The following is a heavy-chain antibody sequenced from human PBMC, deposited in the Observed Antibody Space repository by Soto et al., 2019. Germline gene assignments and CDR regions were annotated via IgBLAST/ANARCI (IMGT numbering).Heavy chain of an antibody. Sequence: LRLSCAASGFTFENFGMSWVRQAPGKGLEWISSISGSGLNKYYADSVKGRFTISRDNSKNTVYLELSNLRAEDTAVYHCAKNQGVELVPLATVDWFDPWGQGSVVTVSS. J-gene: IGHJ5*02. CDR2: ISGSGLNK. CDR1: GFTFENFG. V-gene: IGHV3-23*01. CDR3: AKNQGVELVPLATVDWFDP. D-gene: IGHD1-26*01.